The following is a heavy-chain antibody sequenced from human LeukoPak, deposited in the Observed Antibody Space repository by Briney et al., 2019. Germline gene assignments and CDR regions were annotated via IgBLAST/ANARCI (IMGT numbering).Heavy chain of an antibody. J-gene: IGHJ6*02. CDR1: GHTFTSYA. CDR3: ARVTYYDILTDSGDYGMDV. D-gene: IGHD3-9*01. Sequence: ASVKVSCKASGHTFTSYAMNWVRQAPGQGLEWMGWINTNTGNPTYAQGFTGRFVFSLDTSVSTAYLQISSLKAEDTAVYYCARVTYYDILTDSGDYGMDVWGQGTTVTVSS. CDR2: INTNTGNP. V-gene: IGHV7-4-1*02.